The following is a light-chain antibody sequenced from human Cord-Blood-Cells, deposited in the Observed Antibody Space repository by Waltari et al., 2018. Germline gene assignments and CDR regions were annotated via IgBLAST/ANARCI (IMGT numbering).Light chain of an antibody. Sequence: SYELTHPPSVSVSPGQTASITSSGDKLGDKYACWYQQKPGQSPVLVIYQDSKRRSGIPERFSGSNSENTATLTISGTQAMDEADYYCQAWDSSTAWVFGGGTMLTVL. V-gene: IGLV3-1*01. CDR1: KLGDKY. J-gene: IGLJ3*02. CDR3: QAWDSSTAWV. CDR2: QDS.